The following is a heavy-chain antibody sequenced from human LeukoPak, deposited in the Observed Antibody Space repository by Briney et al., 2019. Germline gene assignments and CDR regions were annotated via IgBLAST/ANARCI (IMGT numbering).Heavy chain of an antibody. Sequence: GGSLRLSCAASGFTFSSYAMSWVRQAPGRGLEWVSSISGSGGSTYYAHSVKGGFTISRDNSKNTLYLQMNRLRAEGTAVYYCAKGGDYEPFDYWAREPWSPSPQ. CDR1: GFTFSSYA. J-gene: IGHJ4*02. V-gene: IGHV3-23*01. CDR2: ISGSGGST. D-gene: IGHD4-17*01. CDR3: AKGGDYEPFDY.